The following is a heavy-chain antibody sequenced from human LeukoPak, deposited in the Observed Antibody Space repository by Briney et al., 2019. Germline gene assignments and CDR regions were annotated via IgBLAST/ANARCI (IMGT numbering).Heavy chain of an antibody. D-gene: IGHD3-22*01. V-gene: IGHV3-11*01. J-gene: IGHJ4*02. Sequence: GGSLRLSCAASGFTFSDYYMSWIRQAPGKGLEWVSCISDSGSTIYYADSVKGRFTISRDNAKNSLYLQMNSLRAEDTAVYYCARDRLGDYDTSGYYDNWGQGTLVTVSS. CDR1: GFTFSDYY. CDR3: ARDRLGDYDTSGYYDN. CDR2: ISDSGSTI.